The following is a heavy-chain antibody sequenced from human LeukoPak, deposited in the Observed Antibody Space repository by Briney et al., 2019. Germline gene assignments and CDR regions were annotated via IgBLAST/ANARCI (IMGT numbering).Heavy chain of an antibody. V-gene: IGHV3-23*01. CDR1: GFTFRSYA. CDR2: ITDSGGST. Sequence: PGGSLRLSCAASGFTFRSYAMGWVRQAPGKGLEWVSAITDSGGSTYYADSVKGRFTISRDNSKNTLYLQMNSLRAEDTALYYCAGDYGGYEGYFDYWGQGILVTVSS. CDR3: AGDYGGYEGYFDY. J-gene: IGHJ4*02. D-gene: IGHD4-17*01.